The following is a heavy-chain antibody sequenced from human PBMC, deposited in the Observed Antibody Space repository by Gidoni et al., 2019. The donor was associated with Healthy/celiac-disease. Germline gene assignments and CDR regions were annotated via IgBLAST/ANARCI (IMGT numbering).Heavy chain of an antibody. CDR1: GGSISSYS. J-gene: IGHJ6*02. CDR3: ARDGGTKPRAYYYYGMDV. CDR2: IYYSGST. Sequence: QVQLQESGPGLVKPSETLSLTCTVSGGSISSYSWSWIRQPPGKGLEWIGYIYYSGSTNYNPSLKSRVTISVDTSKNQFSLKLSSVTAADTAVYYCARDGGTKPRAYYYYGMDVWGQGTTVTVSS. D-gene: IGHD1-7*01. V-gene: IGHV4-59*01.